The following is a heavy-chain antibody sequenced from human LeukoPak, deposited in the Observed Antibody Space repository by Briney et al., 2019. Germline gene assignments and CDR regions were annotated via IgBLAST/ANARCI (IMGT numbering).Heavy chain of an antibody. CDR2: ISSSSSYI. CDR3: ARELRGSSWQNYYYYYGMDV. J-gene: IGHJ6*02. Sequence: GGSLRLSCAASGFTFSSYWMSWVRQAPGKGLEWVSSISSSSSYIYYADSVKGRFTISRDNAKNSLYLQMNSLRAEDTAVYYCARELRGSSWQNYYYYYGMDVWGQGTTVTVSS. D-gene: IGHD6-13*01. CDR1: GFTFSSYW. V-gene: IGHV3-21*01.